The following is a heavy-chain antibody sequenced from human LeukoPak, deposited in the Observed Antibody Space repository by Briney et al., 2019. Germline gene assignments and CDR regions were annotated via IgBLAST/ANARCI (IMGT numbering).Heavy chain of an antibody. CDR3: AKGHDSSGYSTPFDY. CDR2: ISGSGGST. J-gene: IGHJ4*02. D-gene: IGHD3-22*01. CDR1: GFTFSSYA. Sequence: GGSLRLSCAASGFTFSSYAMSWVRQAPGKGLEWLSAISGSGGSTYYADSVKGRFTISRDNSKNTLYLQMNSLRAEDTAVYYCAKGHDSSGYSTPFDYWGQGTLVTVSS. V-gene: IGHV3-23*01.